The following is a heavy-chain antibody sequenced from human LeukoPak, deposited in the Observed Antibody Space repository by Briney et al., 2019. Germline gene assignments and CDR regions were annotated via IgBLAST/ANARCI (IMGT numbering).Heavy chain of an antibody. J-gene: IGHJ4*02. V-gene: IGHV4-4*07. CDR3: ARGSGYYSSSDY. D-gene: IGHD3-22*01. Sequence: SETLSLTCAVSGGSISSYYWSWIRQPAGKGLEWIGRIYSTGSTNYNPSLKSRVTMSVDTSKNQFSLKLSSVTAADTAVYYCARGSGYYSSSDYWGQGTLVTVSS. CDR2: IYSTGST. CDR1: GGSISSYY.